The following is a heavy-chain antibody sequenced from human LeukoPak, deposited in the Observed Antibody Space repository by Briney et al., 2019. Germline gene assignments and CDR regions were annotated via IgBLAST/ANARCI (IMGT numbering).Heavy chain of an antibody. D-gene: IGHD5-24*01. Sequence: SETLSLTCSFSGDSISGGTDYGSWIRQHPGRGLEWIGYISYSGTTYSNSPLKSRVSISEDTSKNQFSLRLSSVTAADTAVYYCARAEMATIFDFWGEGTLLIVSS. V-gene: IGHV4-31*03. J-gene: IGHJ4*02. CDR3: ARAEMATIFDF. CDR1: GDSISGGTDY. CDR2: ISYSGTT.